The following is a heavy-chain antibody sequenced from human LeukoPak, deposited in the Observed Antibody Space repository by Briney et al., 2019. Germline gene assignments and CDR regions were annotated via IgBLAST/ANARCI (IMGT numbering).Heavy chain of an antibody. Sequence: PSETLSLTCTVSGGSISSYYWSWIRQPPGKGLEWIGYIYYSGTTNYNPSLKSRVTISVDTSKNRFSLKLGSVTAADTAVYYCARGVYIAAAQYGYWGQGTLVTVSS. J-gene: IGHJ4*02. CDR2: IYYSGTT. V-gene: IGHV4-59*01. CDR3: ARGVYIAAAQYGY. CDR1: GGSISSYY. D-gene: IGHD6-13*01.